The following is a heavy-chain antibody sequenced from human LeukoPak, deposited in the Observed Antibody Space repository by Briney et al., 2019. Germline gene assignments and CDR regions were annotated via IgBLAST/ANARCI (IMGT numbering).Heavy chain of an antibody. CDR2: IYHSGST. D-gene: IGHD3-22*01. Sequence: SETLSLTCAVSGGSISSSNWWSWVRQPPGKGLEWIGEIYHSGSTNYNPSLKSRVTISVDKSKNQFSLKLSSVTAADTALYYCARDRVPPYFDSSGDYDYWYFDLWGRGTLVTVSS. V-gene: IGHV4-4*02. CDR3: ARDRVPPYFDSSGDYDYWYFDL. J-gene: IGHJ2*01. CDR1: GGSISSSNW.